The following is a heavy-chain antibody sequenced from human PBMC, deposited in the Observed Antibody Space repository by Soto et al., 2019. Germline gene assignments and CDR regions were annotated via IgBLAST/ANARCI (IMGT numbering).Heavy chain of an antibody. CDR1: GYTFTSYY. D-gene: IGHD2-15*01. V-gene: IGHV1-46*01. J-gene: IGHJ3*02. CDR3: ARDRAIGGGSCYPGCAFDI. CDR2: INPSGGST. Sequence: GASVKVSCKASGYTFTSYYMHWVRQAPGQGLEWMGIINPSGGSTSYAQKFQGRVTMTRDTSTSTVYMELSSLRSEDTAVYYCARDRAIGGGSCYPGCAFDIWGQGTMVTVSS.